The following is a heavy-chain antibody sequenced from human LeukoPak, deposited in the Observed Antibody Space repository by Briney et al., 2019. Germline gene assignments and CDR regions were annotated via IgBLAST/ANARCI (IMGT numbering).Heavy chain of an antibody. CDR3: AGGSSWYEGAFDI. V-gene: IGHV3-7*01. CDR2: IKQDGSEK. Sequence: GGSLRLSCAASGFTVTDNYMNWVRQAPGKGLEWVANIKQDGSEKYYVDSVKGRFTISRDNAKNSLYLQMNSLRAEDTAVYYCAGGSSWYEGAFDIWGQGTMVTVSS. CDR1: GFTVTDNY. J-gene: IGHJ3*02. D-gene: IGHD6-13*01.